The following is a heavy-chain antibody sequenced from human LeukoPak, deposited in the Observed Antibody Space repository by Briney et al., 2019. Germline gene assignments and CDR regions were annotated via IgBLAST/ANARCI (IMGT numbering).Heavy chain of an antibody. CDR3: ARDASTLMPNYFDY. J-gene: IGHJ4*02. V-gene: IGHV4-61*02. CDR2: IYTSGST. Sequence: SETLSLTCTVSGGSVSSGAFYWSWIRQPAGKGLEWIGRIYTSGSTNYNPSLRGRITISIDTSKNQFSLQLSSVTAADTAVYYCARDASTLMPNYFDYWGQGTLVTVSS. CDR1: GGSVSSGAFY. D-gene: IGHD5-24*01.